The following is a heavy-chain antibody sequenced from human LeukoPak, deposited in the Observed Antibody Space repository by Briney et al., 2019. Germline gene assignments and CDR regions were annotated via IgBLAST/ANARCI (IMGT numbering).Heavy chain of an antibody. J-gene: IGHJ4*02. CDR1: GFTFSDYS. CDR3: ARVGYSYVYYFDY. V-gene: IGHV3-21*01. Sequence: NPGGSLRLSCAASGFTFSDYSMNWVRQAPGKGLEWVSSISSISSSIYYADSVKGRFTISRDNAKNSLYLQMNSLRAEDTAVYYCARVGYSYVYYFDYWGQGTLVTVSS. D-gene: IGHD5-18*01. CDR2: ISSISSSI.